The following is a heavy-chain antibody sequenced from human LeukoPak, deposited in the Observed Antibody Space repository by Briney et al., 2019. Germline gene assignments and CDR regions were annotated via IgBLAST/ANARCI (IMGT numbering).Heavy chain of an antibody. CDR2: INPSDGST. D-gene: IGHD2-15*01. V-gene: IGHV1-46*01. CDR3: ARDLVVVAANGNWFDP. J-gene: IGHJ5*02. CDR1: GYTFTSYY. Sequence: ASVKVSCKASGYTFTSYYMHWVRQAPGQGLEWMGIINPSDGSTSYAQKFQGRVTMTRDTSTSTVYMELSSLRSEDTAVYYCARDLVVVAANGNWFDPWGQGTLVTVSS.